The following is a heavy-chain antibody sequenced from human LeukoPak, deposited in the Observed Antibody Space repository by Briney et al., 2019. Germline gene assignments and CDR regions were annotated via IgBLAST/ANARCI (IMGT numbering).Heavy chain of an antibody. D-gene: IGHD2-2*01. CDR1: GFTFNNYG. CDR3: AKGPLRGTAAAIDY. Sequence: GGSLRLTCAVSGFTFNNYGMHWVRQAPGKGLEWVAVISYDGRNKHYPDSVKGRFTISRDISTDTLWLQMDSLRTEDTAVYYCAKGPLRGTAAAIDYWGQGTLVTVSS. CDR2: ISYDGRNK. V-gene: IGHV3-30*18. J-gene: IGHJ4*02.